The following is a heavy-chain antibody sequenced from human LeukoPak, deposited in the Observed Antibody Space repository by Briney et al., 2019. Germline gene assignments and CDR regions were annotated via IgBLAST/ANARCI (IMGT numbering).Heavy chain of an antibody. D-gene: IGHD3-3*01. CDR1: GGSLSSSSYY. Sequence: PSETLSLACTVSGGSLSSSSYYWGWIRQPPGKGLEWIGSIYYSGSTYFNPCLKSRVTISVDTSKNQFSLKLSSVTAADTAVYYCARLDYDFWSGYQDYWGQGTLVTVSS. V-gene: IGHV4-39*01. CDR3: ARLDYDFWSGYQDY. CDR2: IYYSGST. J-gene: IGHJ4*02.